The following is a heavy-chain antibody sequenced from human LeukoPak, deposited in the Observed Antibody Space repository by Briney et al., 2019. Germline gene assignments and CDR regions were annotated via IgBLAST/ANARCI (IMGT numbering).Heavy chain of an antibody. J-gene: IGHJ4*02. V-gene: IGHV1-8*01. CDR2: MNPNSGAT. D-gene: IGHD5-24*01. Sequence: ASVKVSCKASGYTFTNYDFNWVRQSSGQGLEWMGYMNPNSGATGYAQKFQGRVTMTWDTSINTAYMELGSLTSEDTAMYYCARELRWDENWGQGTLVTVPS. CDR1: GYTFTNYD. CDR3: ARELRWDEN.